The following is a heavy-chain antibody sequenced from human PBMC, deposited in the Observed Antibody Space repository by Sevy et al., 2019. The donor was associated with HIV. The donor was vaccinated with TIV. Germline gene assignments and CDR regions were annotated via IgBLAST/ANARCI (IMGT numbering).Heavy chain of an antibody. V-gene: IGHV4-4*02. CDR2: MFHRGTT. D-gene: IGHD6-25*01. CDR3: AAAAGTDILGYYFDS. CDR1: GDSIISSRW. J-gene: IGHJ4*02. Sequence: SETLSLTCTVSGDSIISSRWWSWFRQTPGKGLEWIGDMFHRGTTNYSPSLKNWVIMSVDKSKNQFSLKLTSVTAADTAVYYCAAAAGTDILGYYFDSWGQGIPVTVSS.